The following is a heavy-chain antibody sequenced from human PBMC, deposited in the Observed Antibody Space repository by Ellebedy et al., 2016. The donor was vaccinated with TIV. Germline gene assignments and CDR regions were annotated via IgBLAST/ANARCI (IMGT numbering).Heavy chain of an antibody. CDR1: GFTFDDYA. Sequence: GESLKISCAASGFTFDDYAMHWVRQAPGKGLEWVSLISWDGGSTYYADSVKGRFTISRDNSKNSLFLQMNSLRSEDTDTYSCVKDRFSGYDGFDVWGQGTTVTVSS. CDR3: VKDRFSGYDGFDV. J-gene: IGHJ6*02. V-gene: IGHV3-43D*03. CDR2: ISWDGGST. D-gene: IGHD1-26*01.